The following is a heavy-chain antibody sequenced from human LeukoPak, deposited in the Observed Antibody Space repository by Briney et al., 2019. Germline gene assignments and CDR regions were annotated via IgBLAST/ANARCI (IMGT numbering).Heavy chain of an antibody. CDR1: GFTFSSYA. D-gene: IGHD3-9*01. Sequence: GGSLRLSCAASGFTFSSYAMHWVRQAPGKGLEWVAVISYDGSNKYYADSVKCRFTISRDNSKNTLYLQMNSLRAEDTAVYYCAREGATGYWGQGTLVTVSS. CDR2: ISYDGSNK. CDR3: AREGATGY. J-gene: IGHJ4*02. V-gene: IGHV3-30-3*01.